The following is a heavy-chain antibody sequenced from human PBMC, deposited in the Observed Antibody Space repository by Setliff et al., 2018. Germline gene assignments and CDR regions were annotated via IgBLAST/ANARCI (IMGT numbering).Heavy chain of an antibody. V-gene: IGHV3-23*01. Sequence: PGGSLRLSCAASGFTFSNYAMSWVRQAPGKGLEWVSGISGSGGSTYYADSVKGRFTISRDNAKNSLYLQMNSLRAEDTAVYYCARSFSRREKFLLDYWGQGALVTAPQ. CDR1: GFTFSNYA. CDR3: ARSFSRREKFLLDY. J-gene: IGHJ4*02. CDR2: ISGSGGST.